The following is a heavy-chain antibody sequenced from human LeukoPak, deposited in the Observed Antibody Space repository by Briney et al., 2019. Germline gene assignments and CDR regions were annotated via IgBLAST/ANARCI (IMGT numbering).Heavy chain of an antibody. CDR1: GLIVTRDY. J-gene: IGHJ4*02. Sequence: GGSLRLSCVVPGLIVTRDYMSWVRQAPGKGLEWVSAIYSGGSTYYADSVKGRFTISRDNSKNTLYLQMNSLRAADTAVYYCASLGYWGQGTLVTVSS. V-gene: IGHV3-66*02. CDR2: IYSGGST. CDR3: ASLGY.